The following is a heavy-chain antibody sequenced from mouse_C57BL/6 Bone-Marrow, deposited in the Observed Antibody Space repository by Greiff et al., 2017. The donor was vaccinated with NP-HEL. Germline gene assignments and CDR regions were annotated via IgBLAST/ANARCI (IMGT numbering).Heavy chain of an antibody. V-gene: IGHV1-69*01. J-gene: IGHJ2*01. Sequence: QVQLQQPGAELVMPGASVKLSCKASGYTFTSYWMHWVKQRPGQGLEWIGEIDPSDSYTNYNQKFKGKSTLTVDKSSSTAYMQLSSLTSEDSAVYYCARGFTTVVAPGYWGQGTTLTVSS. D-gene: IGHD1-1*01. CDR3: ARGFTTVVAPGY. CDR2: IDPSDSYT. CDR1: GYTFTSYW.